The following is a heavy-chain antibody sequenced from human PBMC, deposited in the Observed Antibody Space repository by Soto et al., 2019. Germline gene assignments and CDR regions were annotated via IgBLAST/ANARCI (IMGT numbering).Heavy chain of an antibody. Sequence: VKVSCKASGYTFTSYGISWVRQAPGQGLEWMGWISAYNGNTNYAQKLQGRVTMTTDTSTSTAYMELRSLRSDDTAVYYCARACQCAGDYGMDVWGQGTTVTVSS. V-gene: IGHV1-18*01. CDR3: ARACQCAGDYGMDV. D-gene: IGHD3-10*02. CDR2: ISAYNGNT. J-gene: IGHJ6*02. CDR1: GYTFTSYG.